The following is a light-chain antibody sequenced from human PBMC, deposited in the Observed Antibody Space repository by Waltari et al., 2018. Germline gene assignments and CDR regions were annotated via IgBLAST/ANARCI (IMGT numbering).Light chain of an antibody. CDR3: CSYAGTSNWV. J-gene: IGLJ3*02. CDR1: KYDIGRFDL. Sequence: QSALTQPAPVSGSPGQPITIACTGTKYDIGRFDLVSWYQHHPGKSPKLMIFEGSKRHSGVSNRFSGSKSGNTASLTISGLQAEDEANYFCCSYAGTSNWVFGGGTKLTVL. CDR2: EGS. V-gene: IGLV2-23*01.